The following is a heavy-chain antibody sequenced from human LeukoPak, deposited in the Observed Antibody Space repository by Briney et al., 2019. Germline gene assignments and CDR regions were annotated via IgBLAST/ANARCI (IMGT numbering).Heavy chain of an antibody. D-gene: IGHD6-13*01. V-gene: IGHV4-59*01. CDR2: IYYSGST. Sequence: SETLSLTCTVSGGSISSYYWSWIRQPPGKGLEWIGYIYYSGSTNYNPSLKSRVTISVDTSKNQFSLKLRSVTAADTAVYYCARLSPGYPYYFDYWGQGTLVTVSS. CDR3: ARLSPGYPYYFDY. CDR1: GGSISSYY. J-gene: IGHJ4*02.